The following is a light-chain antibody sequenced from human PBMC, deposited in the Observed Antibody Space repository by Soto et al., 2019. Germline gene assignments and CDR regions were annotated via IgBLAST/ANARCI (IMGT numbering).Light chain of an antibody. V-gene: IGLV2-14*01. CDR2: EVS. J-gene: IGLJ2*01. CDR3: SSYTSSSTVV. Sequence: QSVLTQPASVSGSPGQSITISCTGTSSDVGGYNYVSWYQQHPGKAPKLMIYEVSNRPSGVSNRFSGSKSGNTASLTISGIQAEDEADYYFSSYTSSSTVVFGGGTKLTVL. CDR1: SSDVGGYNY.